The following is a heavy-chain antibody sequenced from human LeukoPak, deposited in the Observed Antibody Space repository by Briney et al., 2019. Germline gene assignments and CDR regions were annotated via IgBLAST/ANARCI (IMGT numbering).Heavy chain of an antibody. J-gene: IGHJ3*02. Sequence: PGGSLRLSCVASGFTFNTYSTNWVRQAPGKGLEWVSSIGGSSSSRYHADSVKGRFTTSRDNAKNSLYLQMNSLRDEDTAVYYCAREANEAFGIWGQGTMVTVSS. CDR1: GFTFNTYS. CDR2: IGGSSSSR. CDR3: AREANEAFGI. V-gene: IGHV3-21*01.